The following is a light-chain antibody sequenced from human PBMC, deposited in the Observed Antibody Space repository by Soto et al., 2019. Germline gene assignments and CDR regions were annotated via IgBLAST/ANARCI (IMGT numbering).Light chain of an antibody. V-gene: IGKV1-8*01. J-gene: IGKJ5*01. Sequence: AIRMTQSPSSFSASTGDRVTITCRASQGISSYLAWYQQKPGKAPKLLIYAASTLQSGVPSRFSGSGSGTDFALTISSLQPDDFATYYCQQYGSIAYTFGQGTRLEIK. CDR2: AAS. CDR3: QQYGSIAYT. CDR1: QGISSY.